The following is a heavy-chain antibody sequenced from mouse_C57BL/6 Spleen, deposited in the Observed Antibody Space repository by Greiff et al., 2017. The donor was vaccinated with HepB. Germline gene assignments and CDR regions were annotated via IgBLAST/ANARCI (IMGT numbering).Heavy chain of an antibody. J-gene: IGHJ1*03. CDR1: GFNIKNTY. CDR3: ARAYDDYGSSYGWYFDV. CDR2: IDPANGNT. Sequence: EVQLQQSVAELVRPGASVKLSCTASGFNIKNTYMHWVKQRPEQGLEWIGRIDPANGNTKYAPKFQGKATITADTSSYTAYLQLSSLTSEDTAIYYCARAYDDYGSSYGWYFDVWGTGTTVTVSS. V-gene: IGHV14-3*01. D-gene: IGHD1-1*01.